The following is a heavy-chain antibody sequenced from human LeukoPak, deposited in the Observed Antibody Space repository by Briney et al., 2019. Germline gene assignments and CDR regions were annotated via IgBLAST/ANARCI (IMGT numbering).Heavy chain of an antibody. Sequence: SETLSLTCTVSGGSLNNYYWGWIRQAAGKGLEWIGRIYISGSTNYNSSLQSRVTMSVDTSKNQFSLKLTSVTAADTAVYYCARALNPLPGTYYFDYWGQGTLVTVSS. V-gene: IGHV4-4*07. CDR1: GGSLNNYY. J-gene: IGHJ4*02. CDR3: ARALNPLPGTYYFDY. CDR2: IYISGST. D-gene: IGHD2-15*01.